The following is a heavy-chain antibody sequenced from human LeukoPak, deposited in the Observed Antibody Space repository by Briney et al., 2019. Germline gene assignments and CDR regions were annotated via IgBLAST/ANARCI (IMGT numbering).Heavy chain of an antibody. CDR3: ARLMGPYSSAGYFDY. Sequence: GESLKSSCKGSGYSFTSYWIVWVRQMPGKGLEWMGIIYPGDSDTRYSTSFKGQVTISADKSISTAYLQWSSLKASDPAMYYCARLMGPYSSAGYFDYWGQGTLVTVPS. D-gene: IGHD6-19*01. V-gene: IGHV5-51*01. CDR2: IYPGDSDT. J-gene: IGHJ4*02. CDR1: GYSFTSYW.